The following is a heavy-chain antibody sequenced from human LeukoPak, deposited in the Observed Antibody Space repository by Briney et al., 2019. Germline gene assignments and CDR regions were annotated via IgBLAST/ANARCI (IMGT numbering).Heavy chain of an antibody. J-gene: IGHJ6*02. CDR1: GFTFSSYA. V-gene: IGHV3-23*01. CDR2: ISGSGGST. D-gene: IGHD6-13*01. CDR3: AKDSYSSSWPHCYYSAMDV. Sequence: GGSLRLSCAASGFTFSSYAMSWVRQTPGKGLEWVSAISGSGGSTYYADSVKGRFTISRDNSKNTLYLQMNSLRAEDTAVYYCAKDSYSSSWPHCYYSAMDVWGQGTTVTVSS.